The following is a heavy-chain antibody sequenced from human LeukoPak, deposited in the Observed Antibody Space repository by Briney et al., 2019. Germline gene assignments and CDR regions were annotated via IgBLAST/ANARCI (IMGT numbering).Heavy chain of an antibody. CDR1: GYTFTSYG. J-gene: IGHJ6*02. Sequence: GASVKVSCKASGYTFTSYGISWVRQAPGQGLEWMEWISAYNGNTNYAQKLQGRVTMTTDTSTSTAYMELRSLRSDDTAVYYCASQQSPGGGYYGMDVWGQGTTVTVSS. V-gene: IGHV1-18*01. D-gene: IGHD3-16*01. CDR2: ISAYNGNT. CDR3: ASQQSPGGGYYGMDV.